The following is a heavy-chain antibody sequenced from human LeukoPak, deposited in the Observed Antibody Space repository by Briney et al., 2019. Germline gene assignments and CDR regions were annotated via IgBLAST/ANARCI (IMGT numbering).Heavy chain of an antibody. D-gene: IGHD3-10*01. CDR2: IKSKTDGGTT. J-gene: IGHJ4*02. V-gene: IGHV3-15*01. Sequence: PGGSLRLSCAASGFTFSNAWMSWVRQAPGKGLEWVSRIKSKTDGGTTDYAAPVKGRFTISRDDSKNTLYLQMNSLKTEDTAVYYCTTYYYGSGSFTVHFDYWGQGTLVTVSS. CDR1: GFTFSNAW. CDR3: TTYYYGSGSFTVHFDY.